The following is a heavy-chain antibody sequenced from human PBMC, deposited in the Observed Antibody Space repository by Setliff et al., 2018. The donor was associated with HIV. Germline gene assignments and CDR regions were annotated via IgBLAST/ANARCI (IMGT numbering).Heavy chain of an antibody. J-gene: IGHJ5*01. CDR1: GGTFNNYA. CDR2: IIPILGTT. V-gene: IGHV1-69*13. Sequence: SVKVSCKASGGTFNNYAISWVRQAPGQGLEWMGGIIPILGTTNHAQKIQGRVKFSADESTGTAYMDLTRLRVDDTAIYYCARGTWMQARWWFDSWGQGTQVTVSS. CDR3: ARGTWMQARWWFDS. D-gene: IGHD5-18*01.